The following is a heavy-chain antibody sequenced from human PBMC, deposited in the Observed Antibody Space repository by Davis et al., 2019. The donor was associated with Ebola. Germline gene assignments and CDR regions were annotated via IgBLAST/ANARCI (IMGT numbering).Heavy chain of an antibody. CDR2: INHSGST. CDR1: GGSISSSNW. J-gene: IGHJ6*02. Sequence: MPSETLSLTCTVSGGSISSSNWWSWIRQPPGKGLEWIGEINHSGSTNYNPSLKSRVTISVDTSKNQFSLKLSSVTAADTAVYYCARLPYYYGSGHNKYYYYYYGMDVWGQGTTVTVSS. D-gene: IGHD3-10*01. V-gene: IGHV4-4*02. CDR3: ARLPYYYGSGHNKYYYYYYGMDV.